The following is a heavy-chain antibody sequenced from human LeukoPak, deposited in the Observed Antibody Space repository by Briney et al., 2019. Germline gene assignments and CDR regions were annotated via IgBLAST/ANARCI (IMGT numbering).Heavy chain of an antibody. V-gene: IGHV3-21*01. CDR2: ISSSSSYI. J-gene: IGHJ3*02. Sequence: GGSLRLSCAASRFTFSSYSMNWVRQAPGKGLEWVSSISSSSSYIYYADSVKGRFTISRDNAKNSLYLQMNSLRAEDTAVYYCAREEYYYDSSGSYSDAFDIWGQGTMVTVSS. CDR3: AREEYYYDSSGSYSDAFDI. CDR1: RFTFSSYS. D-gene: IGHD3-22*01.